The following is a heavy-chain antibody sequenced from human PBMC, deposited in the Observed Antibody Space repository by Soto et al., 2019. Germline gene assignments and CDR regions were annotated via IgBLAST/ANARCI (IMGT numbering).Heavy chain of an antibody. CDR1: GGSISSCY. J-gene: IGHJ6*02. CDR3: ARASSYYYYGMDV. CDR2: IYYSGST. V-gene: IGHV4-59*01. Sequence: PSGTLSLTCTVSGGSISSCYWSWIRQPPGKGLEWIGYIYYSGSTNYNPSLKSRVTISVDTSKNQFSLKLSSVTAADTAVYYCARASSYYYYGMDVWGQGTTVTVSS.